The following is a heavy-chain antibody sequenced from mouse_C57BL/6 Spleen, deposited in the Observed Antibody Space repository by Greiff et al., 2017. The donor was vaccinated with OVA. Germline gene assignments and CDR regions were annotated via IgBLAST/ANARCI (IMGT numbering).Heavy chain of an antibody. J-gene: IGHJ1*03. D-gene: IGHD2-5*01. CDR1: GYTFTSYW. Sequence: QVQLQQPGAELVKPGASVKMSCKASGYTFTSYWITWVKQRPGQGLEWIGDIYPGSGSTNYNEKFKSKATLTVDTSSSTAYMQLSSLTSEDSAVYYCARSYSNYGYFDVWGTGPTVTVPS. CDR2: IYPGSGST. CDR3: ARSYSNYGYFDV. V-gene: IGHV1-55*01.